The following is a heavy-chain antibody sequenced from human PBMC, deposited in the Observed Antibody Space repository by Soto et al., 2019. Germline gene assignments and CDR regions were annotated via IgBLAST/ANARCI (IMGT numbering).Heavy chain of an antibody. CDR3: ARDRVVGVPLGYSGMDV. D-gene: IGHD1-26*01. CDR2: IIPIFGTA. Sequence: SVKVSCKASGGTFSSYAISWVRQAPGQGLEWMGGIIPIFGTANYAQKFQGRVTITADESTSTAYMELSSLRSEDTAVYYCARDRVVGVPLGYSGMDVWGQGTKVTVSS. CDR1: GGTFSSYA. V-gene: IGHV1-69*13. J-gene: IGHJ6*02.